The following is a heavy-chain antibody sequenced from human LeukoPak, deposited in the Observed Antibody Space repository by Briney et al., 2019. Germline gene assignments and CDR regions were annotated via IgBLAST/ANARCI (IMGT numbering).Heavy chain of an antibody. J-gene: IGHJ4*02. V-gene: IGHV3-23*01. Sequence: PGGSLRLSCAASGFTFSSYAMSWVRQAPVKGLEWVSAISGSGGSTYYADSVKGRFTISRDNSKNTLYLQMNSLRAEDTAVYYCAKDLMTGYSSSWLVDYWGQGTLVTVSS. CDR1: GFTFSSYA. CDR2: ISGSGGST. CDR3: AKDLMTGYSSSWLVDY. D-gene: IGHD6-13*01.